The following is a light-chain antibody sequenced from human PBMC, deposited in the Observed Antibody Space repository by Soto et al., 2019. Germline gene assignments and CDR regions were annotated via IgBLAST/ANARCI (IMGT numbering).Light chain of an antibody. J-gene: IGLJ1*01. CDR3: QSYDSSLSGFYV. Sequence: QSVLTQPPSVSGAPGQRVTISCTGGSYNIGAGYAVNWYQQLPGTVPKLLIYANSDRPSRVPDRFSGSKSGTSASLAITGLQAEDEADYYCQSYDSSLSGFYVFGTGTKLTVL. V-gene: IGLV1-40*01. CDR1: SYNIGAGYA. CDR2: ANS.